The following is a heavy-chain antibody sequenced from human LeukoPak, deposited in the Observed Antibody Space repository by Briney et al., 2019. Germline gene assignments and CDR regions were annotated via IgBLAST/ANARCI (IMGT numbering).Heavy chain of an antibody. Sequence: GGSLRLSCAASGFTFDDYAMHWVRQAPGKALEWVSGISWNSGSTGYADSVKGRFTIYRDNGKNSLYLQMNSLRIEDMALYYCAKGSQRFWSGYNNWFDPWGQGTLVTVSS. CDR3: AKGSQRFWSGYNNWFDP. D-gene: IGHD3-3*01. V-gene: IGHV3-9*03. CDR1: GFTFDDYA. CDR2: ISWNSGST. J-gene: IGHJ5*02.